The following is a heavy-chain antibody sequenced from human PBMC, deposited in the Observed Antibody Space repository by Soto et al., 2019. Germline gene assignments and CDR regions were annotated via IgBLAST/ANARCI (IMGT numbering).Heavy chain of an antibody. CDR2: FYSGGNT. D-gene: IGHD4-17*01. V-gene: IGHV3-66*04. J-gene: IGHJ6*02. CDR3: ARQSYGGWDV. Sequence: GGSLRLSCAASGFTVSTNYMSWVRQAPGKGLEWVTSFYSGGNTYYADSVKGRFTISRDNSKNTLYLQMNSLRVEDTAVYYCARQSYGGWDVWGQGTTVTV. CDR1: GFTVSTNY.